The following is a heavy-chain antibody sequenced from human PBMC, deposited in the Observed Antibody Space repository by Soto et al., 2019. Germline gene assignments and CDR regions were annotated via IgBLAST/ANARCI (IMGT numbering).Heavy chain of an antibody. D-gene: IGHD6-13*01. J-gene: IGHJ3*02. CDR1: GYSFTSYW. CDR2: IYPGDSDT. CDR3: ARHRVGSSSSWDDAFDI. V-gene: IGHV5-51*01. Sequence: GESLKISCKGSGYSFTSYWIGWVRQMPGKGLEWMGIIYPGDSDTRYSPSFQGQVTISADKSISTSYLQWSSLKASDTAMYYCARHRVGSSSSWDDAFDIWGQGTMVTVSS.